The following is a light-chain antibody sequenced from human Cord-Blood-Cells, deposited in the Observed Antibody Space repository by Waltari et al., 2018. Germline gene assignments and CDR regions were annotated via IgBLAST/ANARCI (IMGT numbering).Light chain of an antibody. CDR1: QSVSSY. CDR2: GAS. J-gene: IGKJ2*01. V-gene: IGKV3-20*01. CDR3: QQYGSSPPQT. Sequence: EIVLTQSPGTLSLSPGERATLSCRASQSVSSYLAWYQQKPGQAPRLLIYGASSRATDIPDRFSGSGSGTDFTLTISRLEPEDFAVYYCQQYGSSPPQTFGQGTKLEIK.